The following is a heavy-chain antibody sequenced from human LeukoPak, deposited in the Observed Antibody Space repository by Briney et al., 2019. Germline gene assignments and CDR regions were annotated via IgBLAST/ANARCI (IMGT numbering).Heavy chain of an antibody. Sequence: PSQTLSLTCTVSGDSISSGDYYWTWIRQHPGKGLEWIAYMFYRGSSHFNPSLRSRVTMSGDASKNQFSLNLTSVTAADTAVYFWARGGGGYRGYASYYYYAMDVWGQGTTVTVSS. CDR2: MFYRGSS. CDR3: ARGGGGYRGYASYYYYAMDV. D-gene: IGHD5-12*01. CDR1: GDSISSGDYY. V-gene: IGHV4-31*03. J-gene: IGHJ6*02.